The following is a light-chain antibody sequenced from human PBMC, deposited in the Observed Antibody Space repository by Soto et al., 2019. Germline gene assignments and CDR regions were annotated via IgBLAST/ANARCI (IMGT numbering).Light chain of an antibody. CDR2: EGS. CDR1: SSDVGSYNL. Sequence: LTQPASVSGSPGQSITISCTGTSSDVGSYNLVSWYQQHPGKGPKLMIYEGSKRPSGVSNRFSGSKSGNTASLTISGLQAEDEADYYCCSYAGSSTFYAFGTGTKVTVL. V-gene: IGLV2-23*03. CDR3: CSYAGSSTFYA. J-gene: IGLJ1*01.